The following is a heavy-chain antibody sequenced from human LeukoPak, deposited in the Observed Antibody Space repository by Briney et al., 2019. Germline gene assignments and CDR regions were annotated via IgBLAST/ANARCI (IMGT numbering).Heavy chain of an antibody. CDR3: ARPMVRGVIITRFDY. V-gene: IGHV3-23*01. CDR1: GFTFSSYA. Sequence: PGGSLRLSCAASGFTFSSYAMSWVRQAPGKGLEWVSAISGSGGSTYYADSVKGRFTISRDNSKNTLYLQMNSLRAEDTAVYYCARPMVRGVIITRFDYWGQGTLVTVSS. J-gene: IGHJ4*02. D-gene: IGHD3-10*01. CDR2: ISGSGGST.